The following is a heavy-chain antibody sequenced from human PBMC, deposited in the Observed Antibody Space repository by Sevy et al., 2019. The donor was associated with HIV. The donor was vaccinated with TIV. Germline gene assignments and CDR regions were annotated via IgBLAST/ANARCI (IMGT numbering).Heavy chain of an antibody. J-gene: IGHJ6*03. V-gene: IGHV4-61*09. CDR1: GGSIGSTFYS. CDR3: ARDRRNDYNGPAHYLDV. D-gene: IGHD4-4*01. Sequence: SETLSLTCSVSGGSIGSTFYSWTWIRQPAGKGLEWIGHLYASGSTNYNSSLKSRVTISVDTSKNQFSLRLNSVTAADTAVYYCARDRRNDYNGPAHYLDVWGKGTTVTVSS. CDR2: LYASGST.